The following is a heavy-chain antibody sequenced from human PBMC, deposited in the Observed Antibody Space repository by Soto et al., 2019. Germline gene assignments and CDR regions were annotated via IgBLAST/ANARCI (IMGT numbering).Heavy chain of an antibody. CDR2: IYSDGST. CDR1: GFMFSNSE. Sequence: VQLVESGGGLVQPGGSLRLSCAASGFMFSNSEMNWVRQAPGKGLEWIGRIYSDGSTAYKSSLKSRVTMSVDTSKNQFSLRLSFVTAADTAVYYCARRVLAAAGDYYDSWGQGTLVTVSS. V-gene: IGHV4-4*07. CDR3: ARRVLAAAGDYYDS. J-gene: IGHJ4*02. D-gene: IGHD6-13*01.